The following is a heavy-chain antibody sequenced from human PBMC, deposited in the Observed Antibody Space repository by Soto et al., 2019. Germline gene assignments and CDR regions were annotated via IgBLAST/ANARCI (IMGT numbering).Heavy chain of an antibody. J-gene: IGHJ3*02. V-gene: IGHV4-39*01. CDR1: DGSISSSSY. CDR2: IYYSGST. Sequence: SETLSLTCSVSDGSISSSSYWGWIRQPPGKGLEWIGSIYYSGSTYYNPSLKSRVTISGDTSKNHFSLKLSSVTAADTSVYYCARQGVGYGSGSYRPFDIWGQGTMVTVSS. D-gene: IGHD3-10*01. CDR3: ARQGVGYGSGSYRPFDI.